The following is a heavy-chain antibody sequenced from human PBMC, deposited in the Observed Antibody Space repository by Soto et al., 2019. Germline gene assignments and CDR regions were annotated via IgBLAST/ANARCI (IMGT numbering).Heavy chain of an antibody. CDR2: INPNSGGT. CDR1: AYSFTSNY. Sequence: FSYAAAYSFTSNYNHCVRQPPGQGGVGMGWINPNSGGTNYDQSLQGRVTITRDTSNNTAYMELSRLRSDDTAVYYCARPSDLVTIFGVVPDAFDIWGQGTMVTVSS. V-gene: IGHV1-2*02. CDR3: ARPSDLVTIFGVVPDAFDI. D-gene: IGHD3-3*01. J-gene: IGHJ3*02.